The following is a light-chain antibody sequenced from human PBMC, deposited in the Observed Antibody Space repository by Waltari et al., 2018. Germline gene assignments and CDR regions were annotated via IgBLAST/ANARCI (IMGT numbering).Light chain of an antibody. J-gene: IGLJ6*01. CDR1: TRDVGGSNF. CDR3: CSYTPTLTFV. Sequence: QSAPTQPPSVSGSPGQSVTISCTGTTRDVGGSNFVSWYQEHPGKAPKLIIYGINNRPSGVSDRFSGSKSGDTATLTISGLQAEDEANYYCCSYTPTLTFVFGSGTKLTVL. V-gene: IGLV2-14*03. CDR2: GIN.